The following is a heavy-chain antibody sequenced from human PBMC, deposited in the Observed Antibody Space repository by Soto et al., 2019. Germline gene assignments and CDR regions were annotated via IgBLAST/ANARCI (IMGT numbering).Heavy chain of an antibody. CDR2: IYYSGST. CDR3: ARMQGGYDYYYGMDV. Sequence: PXESLSLTCTVSGGSISSYYWSWIRQPPGKGLEWIGYIYYSGSTNYNPSLKSRVTISVDTSKNQFSLKLSSVTAADTAVYYCARMQGGYDYYYGMDVWGQGTTVTVSS. CDR1: GGSISSYY. V-gene: IGHV4-59*01. D-gene: IGHD2-15*01. J-gene: IGHJ6*02.